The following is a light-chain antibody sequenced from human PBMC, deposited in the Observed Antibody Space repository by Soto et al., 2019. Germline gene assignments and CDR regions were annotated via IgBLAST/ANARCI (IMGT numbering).Light chain of an antibody. Sequence: QSVLTQSPPASGTPGQRVTISCSGSSSNIGSNYVHWYQQVSGTAPKLLIYSNYLRPSGVPDRISGSKSGTSASLAISGLRSEDEADYYCAAWDDSLSGYVFGTGTKVTAL. CDR2: SNY. CDR1: SSNIGSNY. J-gene: IGLJ1*01. V-gene: IGLV1-47*02. CDR3: AAWDDSLSGYV.